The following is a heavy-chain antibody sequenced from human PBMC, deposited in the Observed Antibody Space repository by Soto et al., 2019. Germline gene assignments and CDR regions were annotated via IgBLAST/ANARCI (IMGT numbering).Heavy chain of an antibody. CDR2: IWYDGSNK. V-gene: IGHV3-33*01. J-gene: IGHJ6*02. CDR3: ARDRSVGAIRPYYYGMDV. D-gene: IGHD1-26*01. CDR1: GFTFSSYG. Sequence: LRLSCAASGFTFSSYGMHWVRQAPGKGLEWVAVIWYDGSNKYYADSVKGRFTISRDNSKNTLYLQMNSLRAEDTAVYYCARDRSVGAIRPYYYGMDVWGQGTTVTVSS.